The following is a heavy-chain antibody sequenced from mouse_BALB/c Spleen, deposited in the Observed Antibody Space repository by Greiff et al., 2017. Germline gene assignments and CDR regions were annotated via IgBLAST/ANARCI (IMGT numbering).Heavy chain of an antibody. V-gene: IGHV2-9*02. CDR3: AREELLRSWFAY. D-gene: IGHD1-1*01. J-gene: IGHJ3*01. CDR2: IWAGGST. Sequence: VKLQESGPGLVAPSQSLSITCTVSGFSLTSYGVHWVPQPPGKGLEWLGVIWAGGSTNYNSALMSRLSISKDNSKSQVFLKMNSLQTDDTAMYYCAREELLRSWFAYWGQGTLVTVSA. CDR1: GFSLTSYG.